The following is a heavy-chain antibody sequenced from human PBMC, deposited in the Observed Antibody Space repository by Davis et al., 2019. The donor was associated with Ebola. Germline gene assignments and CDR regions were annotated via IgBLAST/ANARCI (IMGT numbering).Heavy chain of an antibody. Sequence: ASVKVSCKASGYIFSSYYMHWVRQAPGQGLQWMGVINPSGDSTTYAQKFQGRVTLTRDTSTSTVHMDLNSLKSEDTAIYYCASGEFVDFWGQGTLVTVSS. D-gene: IGHD3-10*01. CDR3: ASGEFVDF. J-gene: IGHJ4*02. CDR1: GYIFSSYY. CDR2: INPSGDST. V-gene: IGHV1-46*01.